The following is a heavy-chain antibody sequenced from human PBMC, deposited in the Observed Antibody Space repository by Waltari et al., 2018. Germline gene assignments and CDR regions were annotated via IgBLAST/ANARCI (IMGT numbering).Heavy chain of an antibody. Sequence: EVQLLESGGGLVEPGGSLRLSCAASGFTFSSYAMSWVSQAPGKGLEWVSAISGSGASTYYADSVKGRFTISRDNSKNTLDLQMNSLRADDTAVYYCAKDEVVKIYYYYGMDVWGQGTTVTVSS. CDR3: AKDEVVKIYYYYGMDV. J-gene: IGHJ6*02. D-gene: IGHD2-2*01. CDR1: GFTFSSYA. V-gene: IGHV3-23*01. CDR2: ISGSGAST.